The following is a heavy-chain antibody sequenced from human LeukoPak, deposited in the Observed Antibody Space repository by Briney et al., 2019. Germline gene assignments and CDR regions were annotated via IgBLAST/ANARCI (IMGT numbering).Heavy chain of an antibody. Sequence: PSETLSLTCTVSGASIRSGDYYWSWIRQPPGKGLEWIGFIYYSGTTNYNPSLKSRVTISVDTSKKQFSLKLSSVTAADTAVYYCARTRYYYGSGTYLDVWGRGTTVTVSS. D-gene: IGHD3-10*01. CDR2: IYYSGTT. J-gene: IGHJ6*02. V-gene: IGHV4-61*08. CDR1: GASIRSGDYY. CDR3: ARTRYYYGSGTYLDV.